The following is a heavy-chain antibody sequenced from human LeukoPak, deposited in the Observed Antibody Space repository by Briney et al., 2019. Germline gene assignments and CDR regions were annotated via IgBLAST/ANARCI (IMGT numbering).Heavy chain of an antibody. CDR3: ARVRARATVTLFDY. J-gene: IGHJ4*02. D-gene: IGHD4-17*01. Sequence: SETLTLTCTGSGGSISSYYWRWIRQPPGKGLEWIGYIYYSGSTNYNPSLKSRVTISVDTSKNQFSLKLSSVTAADTAVYYCARVRARATVTLFDYWGQGTLVTVSS. CDR2: IYYSGST. CDR1: GGSISSYY. V-gene: IGHV4-59*01.